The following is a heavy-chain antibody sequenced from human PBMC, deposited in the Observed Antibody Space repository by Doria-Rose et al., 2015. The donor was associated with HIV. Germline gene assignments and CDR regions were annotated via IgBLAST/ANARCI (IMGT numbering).Heavy chain of an antibody. CDR3: ARGAYHFDRSGPDF. Sequence: FSGYYWSWIRQPPGKGLEWIGEIHQSGSTNYNPSLKTRVTISVDTSKNQFSLNLRSVTAADTAVYYCARGAYHFDRSGPDFWGQGTLVTVSS. CDR2: IHQSGST. J-gene: IGHJ4*02. CDR1: FSGYY. D-gene: IGHD3-22*01. V-gene: IGHV4-34*01.